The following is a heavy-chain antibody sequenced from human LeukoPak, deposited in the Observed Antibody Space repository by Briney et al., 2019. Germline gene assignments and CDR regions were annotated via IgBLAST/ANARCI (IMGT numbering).Heavy chain of an antibody. CDR2: ISYDGSNK. CDR3: AREHSSGWYRNKYYFDY. J-gene: IGHJ4*02. D-gene: IGHD6-19*01. Sequence: GGSLRLSCAASGFTFSSYAMHWVRQAPGKGLEWVAVISYDGSNKYYADSVKGRFTISRDNSKNTLYLQMNSLRAEDTAVYYCAREHSSGWYRNKYYFDYWGQGTLVTVSS. CDR1: GFTFSSYA. V-gene: IGHV3-30-3*01.